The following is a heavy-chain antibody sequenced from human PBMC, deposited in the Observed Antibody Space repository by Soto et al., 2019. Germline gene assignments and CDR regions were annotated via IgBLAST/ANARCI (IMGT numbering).Heavy chain of an antibody. J-gene: IGHJ4*02. D-gene: IGHD3-9*01. CDR1: GGTFDHAA. CDR2: INPMFNST. CDR3: ARQIFAADY. Sequence: QVQLVQSVAEVKKPGSSVKFSCEAPGGTFDHAAITWVRQAPGQGLEWEGGINPMFNSTHYAQKFQDRVTITADAVTSTAFMELRGLTSDDTAVYYCARQIFAADYWGQGTLVVVSS. V-gene: IGHV1-69*01.